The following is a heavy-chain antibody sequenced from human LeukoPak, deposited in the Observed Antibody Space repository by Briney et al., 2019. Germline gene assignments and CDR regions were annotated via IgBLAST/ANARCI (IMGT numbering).Heavy chain of an antibody. CDR2: INHSGST. V-gene: IGHV4-34*01. D-gene: IGHD2-2*01. J-gene: IGHJ4*02. Sequence: SETLSLTCAVYGGSFSGYYWSWIRQPPGKGLEWIGEINHSGSTNYNPSLKSRVTISVDTSKNQFSLKLSSVTAADTAVYYCAKAYCSSASCPFHYWGQGTLVTVSS. CDR3: AKAYCSSASCPFHY. CDR1: GGSFSGYY.